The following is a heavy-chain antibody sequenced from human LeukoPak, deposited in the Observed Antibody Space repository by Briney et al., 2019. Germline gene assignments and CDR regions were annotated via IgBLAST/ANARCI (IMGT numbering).Heavy chain of an antibody. J-gene: IGHJ6*03. CDR2: ISSSGSTI. V-gene: IGHV3-11*01. Sequence: GGSLRLSCAASGFTFSDYYMSWIRQAPGKGLEWVSYISSSGSTIYYADSVKGRFTISRDNAKNSLYLQISSLKAEDTAVYYCARLIVGATTYYYYYMDVWGKGTTVTVSS. CDR3: ARLIVGATTYYYYYMDV. CDR1: GFTFSDYY. D-gene: IGHD1-26*01.